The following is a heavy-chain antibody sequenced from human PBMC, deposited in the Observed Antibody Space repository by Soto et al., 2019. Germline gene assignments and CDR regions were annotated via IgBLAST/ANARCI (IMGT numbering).Heavy chain of an antibody. CDR1: GYTFTGYY. V-gene: IGHV1-2*02. J-gene: IGHJ6*02. CDR2: INPNSGGT. CDR3: ARSKPAYYYGMDV. Sequence: VASVKVSCKASGYTFTGYYMHWVRQAPGQGLEWMGWINPNSGGTNYAQKFQGRVTMTRDTSISTAYMELSRLRSDDTAVYYCARSKPAYYYGMDVWGQGTTVTV.